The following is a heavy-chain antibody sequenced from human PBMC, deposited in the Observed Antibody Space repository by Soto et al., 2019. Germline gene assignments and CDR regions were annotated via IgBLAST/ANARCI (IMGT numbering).Heavy chain of an antibody. D-gene: IGHD6-13*01. V-gene: IGHV4-34*01. CDR1: GGSFSGYY. CDR3: ARERLGAAGRPWWMDV. J-gene: IGHJ6*04. Sequence: PSDPLSLTCAAYGGSFSGYYWSWIRQPPGKGLEWTGEINHSGSTNYNPSLKSRVTISVDTSKNQFSLRLSSVTAADTAVYYCARERLGAAGRPWWMDVCGKETAVTVSS. CDR2: INHSGST.